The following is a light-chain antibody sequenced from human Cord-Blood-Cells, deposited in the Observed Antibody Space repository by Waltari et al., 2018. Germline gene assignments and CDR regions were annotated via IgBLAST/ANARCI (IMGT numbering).Light chain of an antibody. CDR2: AAS. V-gene: IGKV1-39*01. Sequence: DIQMTQSPSSLSASVGDRVTITCRASQSISSYLNWYQQKPGKSPKLLIYAASSLQSGVPSRFSGSGSGTEFTLTISSRQPEDFATYYCQQSYSTPRTFGQGTKGEIK. CDR1: QSISSY. J-gene: IGKJ1*01. CDR3: QQSYSTPRT.